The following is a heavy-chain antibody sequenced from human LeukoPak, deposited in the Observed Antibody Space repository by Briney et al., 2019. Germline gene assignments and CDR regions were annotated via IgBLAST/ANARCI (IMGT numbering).Heavy chain of an antibody. CDR1: GGSISSSSYY. CDR2: IYYSGST. CDR3: ARLLDYYGSGSSDY. Sequence: RSSETLSLTCTVSGGSISSSSYYWGWIRQPPGKGLEWIGSIYYSGSTYYNPSLKSRVTISVDTSKNQFSLKLSSVTAADTAVYYCARLLDYYGSGSSDYWGQGTLVTVSS. J-gene: IGHJ4*02. D-gene: IGHD3-10*01. V-gene: IGHV4-39*01.